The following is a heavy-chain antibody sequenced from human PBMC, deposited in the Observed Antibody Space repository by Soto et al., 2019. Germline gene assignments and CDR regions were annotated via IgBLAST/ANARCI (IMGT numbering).Heavy chain of an antibody. V-gene: IGHV3-21*01. D-gene: IGHD5-18*01. CDR3: ARLTAEDTAMARPSSYYYYYMDV. CDR1: GFTFSSYS. J-gene: IGHJ6*03. Sequence: GGSLRLSCAASGFTFSSYSMNWVRQAPGKGLEWVSSIGSSSSYIYYADSVKGRFTISRDNAKNSLYLQMNSLRAEDTAVYYCARLTAEDTAMARPSSYYYYYMDVWGKGTSVTVSS. CDR2: IGSSSSYI.